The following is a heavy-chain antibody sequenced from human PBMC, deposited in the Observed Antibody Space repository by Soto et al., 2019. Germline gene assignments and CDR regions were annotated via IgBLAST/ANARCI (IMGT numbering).Heavy chain of an antibody. CDR1: GFTFSINW. CDR3: ASVPVAHTADAFDI. J-gene: IGHJ3*02. V-gene: IGHV3-7*01. Sequence: PGGSLRLSCAASGFTFSINWMSWVRQTPEKGLECVANINQDGSQKYYVDSVKGRFTISRDNARNSLDLQMDSLRAEDTAVYYCASVPVAHTADAFDIWGQGTMVTVSS. CDR2: INQDGSQK. D-gene: IGHD6-19*01.